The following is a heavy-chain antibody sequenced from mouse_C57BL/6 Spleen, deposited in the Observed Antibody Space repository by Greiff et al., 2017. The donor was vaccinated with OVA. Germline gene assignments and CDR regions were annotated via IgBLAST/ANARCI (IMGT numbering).Heavy chain of an antibody. V-gene: IGHV7-3*01. J-gene: IGHJ1*03. CDR3: ASTPYGSNWYFDV. CDR1: GFTFTDYY. CDR2: IRNKANGYTT. Sequence: EVKLVESGGGLVQPGGSLSLSCAASGFTFTDYYMSWVRQPPGKALEWLGFIRNKANGYTTEYSASVKGRFTISRDNSQSILYLQMNALRAEDSATYYCASTPYGSNWYFDVWGTGTTVTVSS. D-gene: IGHD1-1*01.